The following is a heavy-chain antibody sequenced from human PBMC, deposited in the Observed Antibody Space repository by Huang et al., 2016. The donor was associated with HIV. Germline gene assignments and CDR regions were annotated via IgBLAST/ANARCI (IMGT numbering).Heavy chain of an antibody. J-gene: IGHJ4*02. CDR1: GDSVSNHY. CDR2: IYYSGTT. Sequence: QVQLQESGPGLVKPSETLSLACSVSGDSVSNHYWNWIRQTPGTGLEWIGRIYYSGTTIYNPSFKKRVSCSLDTSKNQFALNVTSVTAADTAVYYCARGFDILVDRFDFWGQGTLVTVSS. CDR3: ARGFDILVDRFDF. D-gene: IGHD3-9*01. V-gene: IGHV4-59*02.